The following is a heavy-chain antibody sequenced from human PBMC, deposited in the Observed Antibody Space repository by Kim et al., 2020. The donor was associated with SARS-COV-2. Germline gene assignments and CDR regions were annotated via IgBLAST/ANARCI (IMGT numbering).Heavy chain of an antibody. J-gene: IGHJ4*02. V-gene: IGHV3-23*01. D-gene: IGHD3-10*01. CDR3: AKDRLGSPGRGFDY. Sequence: ADSVKGRFTTSRDNSKNTLFLETNSLRAEDTAVYYCAKDRLGSPGRGFDYWGQGTLVTVSS.